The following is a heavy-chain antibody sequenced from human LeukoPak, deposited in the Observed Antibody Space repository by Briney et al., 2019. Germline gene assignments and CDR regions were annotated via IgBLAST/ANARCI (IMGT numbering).Heavy chain of an antibody. CDR3: ARDHSGSYLDYYMDV. CDR2: IIPIFGTA. Sequence: LVKVSCKASGGTFSSYAISWVRQAPGQGLEWMGRIIPIFGTANYAQKFQGRVTITTDESTSTAYMELSSLRSEDTAVYYCARDHSGSYLDYYMDVWGKGTTVTVSS. J-gene: IGHJ6*03. D-gene: IGHD1-26*01. CDR1: GGTFSSYA. V-gene: IGHV1-69*05.